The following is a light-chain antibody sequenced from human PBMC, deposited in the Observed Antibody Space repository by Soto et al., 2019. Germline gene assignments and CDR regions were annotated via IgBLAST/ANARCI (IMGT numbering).Light chain of an antibody. CDR3: VLYVGSGIFV. Sequence: QTVVTQEPSFSVSPGGTITMTCGLSSGSVSTNYYPSWYQQTPGQAPRTLIYNTNTRSSGVPDRFSGSILGNKAALTITGAQAQDESDYYCVLYVGSGIFVFGGGTQLTVL. J-gene: IGLJ3*02. CDR2: NTN. V-gene: IGLV8-61*01. CDR1: SGSVSTNYY.